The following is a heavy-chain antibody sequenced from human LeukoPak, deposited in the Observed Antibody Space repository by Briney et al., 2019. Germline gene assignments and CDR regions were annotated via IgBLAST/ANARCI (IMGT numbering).Heavy chain of an antibody. CDR3: ARHGGYGSGSYIFDY. J-gene: IGHJ4*02. CDR2: IYYSGST. V-gene: IGHV4-39*01. CDR1: GGSISSSSYY. Sequence: SETLSLTCTVSGGSISSSSYYWGWIRQPPGKGLEWIGSIYYSGSTYYNPSLKSRVTISVDTSKNKFSLKLSSVTAADTAVYYCARHGGYGSGSYIFDYWGQGTLVTVSS. D-gene: IGHD3-10*01.